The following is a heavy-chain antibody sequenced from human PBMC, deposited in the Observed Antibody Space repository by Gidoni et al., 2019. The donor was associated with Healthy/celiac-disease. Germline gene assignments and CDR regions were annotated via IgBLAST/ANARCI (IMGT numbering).Heavy chain of an antibody. CDR2: IRYDGSNK. CDR3: AXXGDGXXWNXXX. CDR1: GLTFSSYG. J-gene: IGHJ1*01. D-gene: IGHD1-1*01. Sequence: SCAASGLTFSSYGIHWFRQAPGKGLEWVAFIRYDGSNKYYADSLKGRFTISRDNXXNTXXXQXXXLRXXXTAXXXCAXXGDGXXWNXXXWGXXTL. V-gene: IGHV3-30*02.